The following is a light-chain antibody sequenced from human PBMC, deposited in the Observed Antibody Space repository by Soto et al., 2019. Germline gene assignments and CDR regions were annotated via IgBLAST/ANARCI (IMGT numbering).Light chain of an antibody. Sequence: QSVLTQPASVSGSPGQSITISCTGTSSDVGGYDFVSWYQQHPGKAPKVMIYDVSNRPSGVSNRFSGSKSGNTASLTISGLQAVDEADYYCRSYTSSHSPVFGLGSKVPVL. J-gene: IGLJ1*01. CDR1: SSDVGGYDF. CDR3: RSYTSSHSPV. CDR2: DVS. V-gene: IGLV2-14*01.